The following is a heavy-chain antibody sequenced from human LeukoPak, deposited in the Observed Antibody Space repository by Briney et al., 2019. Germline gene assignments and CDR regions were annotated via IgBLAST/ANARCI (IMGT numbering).Heavy chain of an antibody. D-gene: IGHD1-26*01. J-gene: IGHJ3*02. V-gene: IGHV3-33*01. CDR2: TWYDGSNI. Sequence: GGSLRLSCAASGFTFSAYHMHWLRQAPGKGREWVAVTWYDGSNIYYGDSVKVRFTISRYNSKNTVYLQMTSFRAEDTAVYYCARDRVQIRIVGSRDAFDIWGQGTMVTVSS. CDR1: GFTFSAYH. CDR3: ARDRVQIRIVGSRDAFDI.